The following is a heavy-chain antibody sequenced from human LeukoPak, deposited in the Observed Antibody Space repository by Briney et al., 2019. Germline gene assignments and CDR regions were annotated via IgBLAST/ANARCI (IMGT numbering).Heavy chain of an antibody. D-gene: IGHD1-26*01. CDR2: IQYSGRDK. V-gene: IGHV3-30*02. J-gene: IGHJ4*02. CDR1: GFSFERYG. CDR3: VNDCGLGGSMDY. Sequence: PRGSLRLSCATFGFSFERYGLHWVRQAPGKGLEWGTFIQYSGRDKNYGDSVRGGFTISRDNSKNTQYLQMNSLRPDDTGIDYCVNDCGLGGSMDYWGQGTLVTVSS.